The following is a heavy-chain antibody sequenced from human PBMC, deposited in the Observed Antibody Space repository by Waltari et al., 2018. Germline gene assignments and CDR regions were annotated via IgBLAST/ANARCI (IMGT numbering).Heavy chain of an antibody. D-gene: IGHD3-10*01. CDR2: IYSGGST. CDR1: GFTVSSNY. CDR3: AKDPVLLWFGELSPWDYMDV. Sequence: EVQPVESGGGLIQPGGSLRLSCAASGFTVSSNYMSWVRQAPGKGMEWVSVIYSGGSTYYSDSVKGRFTIARDNSKNTLYLQMNSLRAEDTAVYYCAKDPVLLWFGELSPWDYMDVWGKGTTVTVSS. V-gene: IGHV3-53*01. J-gene: IGHJ6*03.